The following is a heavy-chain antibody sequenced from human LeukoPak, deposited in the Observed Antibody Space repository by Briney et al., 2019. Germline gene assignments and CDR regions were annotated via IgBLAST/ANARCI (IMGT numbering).Heavy chain of an antibody. CDR3: ARSGTVTTWYYGMDV. CDR1: GLTFSNYG. D-gene: IGHD4-17*01. J-gene: IGHJ6*02. Sequence: GGSLRLSCAASGLTFSNYGMYWVRQAPGKGLEWVAFIHYDGSDEYYADSVKGRFTISRDNSKNTLYLQMNSLRAEDTAVYYCARSGTVTTWYYGMDVWGQGTTVTVSS. V-gene: IGHV3-30*02. CDR2: IHYDGSDE.